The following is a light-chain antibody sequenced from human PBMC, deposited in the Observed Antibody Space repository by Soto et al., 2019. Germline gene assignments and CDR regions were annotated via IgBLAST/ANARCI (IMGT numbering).Light chain of an antibody. CDR1: SSDVGGYNY. CDR3: TSYTGSSTLVV. V-gene: IGLV2-14*01. Sequence: QSVLTQPASVSGSPGQSITISCTGSSSDVGGYNYVSWYQQHPGKAPKLIIYDVTNRPSGVSNRFSGSKSGNTASLTISGLQAEDEADYYCTSYTGSSTLVVFGGGTKLTVL. CDR2: DVT. J-gene: IGLJ2*01.